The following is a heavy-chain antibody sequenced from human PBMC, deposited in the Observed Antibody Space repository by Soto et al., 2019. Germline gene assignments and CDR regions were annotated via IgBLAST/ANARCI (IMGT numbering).Heavy chain of an antibody. D-gene: IGHD6-13*01. CDR2: INHSGST. CDR1: GGSFSGYY. J-gene: IGHJ4*02. CDR3: ARKKAGTGPLYDY. V-gene: IGHV4-34*01. Sequence: SETLSLTCAVYGGSFSGYYWSWIRQPPGKGLEWIGEINHSGSTNYNPSLKSRVTISVDTSKNQFSLKLSSVTAADTAVYYCARKKAGTGPLYDYWGQGTLVTVS.